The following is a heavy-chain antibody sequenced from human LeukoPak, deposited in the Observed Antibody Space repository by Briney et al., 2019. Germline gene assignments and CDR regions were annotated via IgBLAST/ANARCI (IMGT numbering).Heavy chain of an antibody. CDR1: GGSISSYF. CDR2: IYTSGTT. D-gene: IGHD2-2*01. Sequence: PSETLSLTCTVSGGSISSYFWSWIRQPAGKGLQWIGRIYTSGTTNYNTTLKSRLTMSVDTSKNQFSLRLSSVTAADTAVYYCARGTDQSYYYYYMDVWGKGTTVTVSS. CDR3: ARGTDQSYYYYYMDV. V-gene: IGHV4-4*07. J-gene: IGHJ6*03.